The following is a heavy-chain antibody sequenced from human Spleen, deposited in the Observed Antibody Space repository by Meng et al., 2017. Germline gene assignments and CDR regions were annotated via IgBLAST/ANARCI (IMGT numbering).Heavy chain of an antibody. CDR2: INHSGST. CDR1: GGSFSYYY. CDR3: ARGPTTMAHDFDY. D-gene: IGHD4-11*01. Sequence: QVQLQPCGAGLFQASETLSLACVFSGGSFSYYYWSWIRQPPGKGLEWIGEINHSGSTNYNPSLESRATISVDTSQNNLSLKLSFVTAADSAVYYCARGPTTMAHDFDYWGQGTLVTVFS. V-gene: IGHV4-34*01. J-gene: IGHJ4*02.